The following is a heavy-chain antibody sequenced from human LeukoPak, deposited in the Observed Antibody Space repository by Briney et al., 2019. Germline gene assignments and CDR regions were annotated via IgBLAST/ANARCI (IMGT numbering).Heavy chain of an antibody. CDR1: AYSISNGFL. CDR2: IYHSGTT. D-gene: IGHD1-26*01. V-gene: IGHV4-38-2*02. J-gene: IGHJ5*02. Sequence: PSETLSLTCSVSAYSISNGFLWGWIRQPPGKGLEWIASIYHSGTTYYNPSLKSRVTASVDTSKNQFSLRLSSATAADTAVYYCTRFSHVAGAAKVSWFDPWGQGTLVTVSS. CDR3: TRFSHVAGAAKVSWFDP.